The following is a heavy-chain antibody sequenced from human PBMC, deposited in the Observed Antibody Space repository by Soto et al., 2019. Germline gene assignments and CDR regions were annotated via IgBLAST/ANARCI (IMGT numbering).Heavy chain of an antibody. CDR3: ARDSSGLDWFDP. CDR1: GGSISSGGYY. D-gene: IGHD6-25*01. Sequence: SETLSLTCTVSGGSISSGGYYWSWIRQHPGKGLEWIGYIYYSGSTYYNPSLKSRVTISVDTSKNQFSLKLSPVTAADTAVYYCARDSSGLDWFDPWGQGTLVTVSS. V-gene: IGHV4-31*03. J-gene: IGHJ5*02. CDR2: IYYSGST.